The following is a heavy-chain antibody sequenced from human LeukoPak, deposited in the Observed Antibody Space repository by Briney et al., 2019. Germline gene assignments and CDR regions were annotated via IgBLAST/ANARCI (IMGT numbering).Heavy chain of an antibody. CDR3: ARDRDYYGSGTKDY. V-gene: IGHV3-21*01. D-gene: IGHD3-10*01. CDR2: ISSSSSYI. J-gene: IGHJ4*02. CDR1: GFTFSSYS. Sequence: PGGSLRLSCAASGFTFSSYSMNWVRQAPGKELEWVSSISSSSSYIYYADSVKGRFAISRDNAKNSLYLQMNSLRAEDTAVYYCARDRDYYGSGTKDYWGQGTLVTVSS.